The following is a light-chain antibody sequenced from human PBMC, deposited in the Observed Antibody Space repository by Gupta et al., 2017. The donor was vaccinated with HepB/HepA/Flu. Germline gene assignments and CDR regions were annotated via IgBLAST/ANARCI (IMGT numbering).Light chain of an antibody. CDR2: GKN. V-gene: IGLV3-19*01. CDR1: SLRTYY. J-gene: IGLJ2*01. Sequence: SSELTQDPAVSVALGRTVRITCQGDSLRTYYASWYQQKPGQAPVLVMYGKNNRPSGIPDRFSGSYSRDTASLTIAGAQAEDEADYYCNSRDSSDNHVLFGGGTELTVL. CDR3: NSRDSSDNHVL.